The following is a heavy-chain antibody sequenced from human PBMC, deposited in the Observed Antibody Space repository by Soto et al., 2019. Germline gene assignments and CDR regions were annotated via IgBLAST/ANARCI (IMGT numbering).Heavy chain of an antibody. CDR1: GFTFSSYA. D-gene: IGHD3-22*01. J-gene: IGHJ4*02. CDR2: ISGSGGST. CDR3: AKARSPHYYDSSGYYCYFDY. Sequence: RLSCAASGFTFSSYAMSWVRQAPGKGLEWVSAISGSGGSTYYADSVKGRFTISRDNSKNTLYLQMNSLRAEDTAVYYCAKARSPHYYDSSGYYCYFDYWGQGTLVTVSS. V-gene: IGHV3-23*01.